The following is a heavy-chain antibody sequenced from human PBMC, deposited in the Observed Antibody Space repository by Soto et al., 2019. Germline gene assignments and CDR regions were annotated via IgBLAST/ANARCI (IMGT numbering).Heavy chain of an antibody. CDR2: VFHSATT. J-gene: IGHJ4*02. V-gene: IGHV4-59*01. D-gene: IGHD6-19*01. Sequence: SETLSLTCTVSGDYFSDYYWNWIRQVPGKGLEWIGFVFHSATTSYNPSLKTRVAISDDTSKKQFSLRLTSVTAADTAIYYCARGHYSSGWPIDHWGQGLLVTVSS. CDR3: ARGHYSSGWPIDH. CDR1: GDYFSDYY.